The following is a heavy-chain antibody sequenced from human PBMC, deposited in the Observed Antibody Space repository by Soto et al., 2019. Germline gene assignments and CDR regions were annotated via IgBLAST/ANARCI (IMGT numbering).Heavy chain of an antibody. CDR2: INSDGSST. J-gene: IGHJ6*02. D-gene: IGHD6-13*01. CDR1: GFTFSSYW. Sequence: GGSLRLSCAASGFTFSSYWMHWVRQAPGKGLVWGSRINSDGSSTSYADSVKGRFTISRDNAKNTLYLQMNSLRAEDTAVYYCARGQYSSSWYRYYYYGMDVWGQGTTVTVYS. CDR3: ARGQYSSSWYRYYYYGMDV. V-gene: IGHV3-74*01.